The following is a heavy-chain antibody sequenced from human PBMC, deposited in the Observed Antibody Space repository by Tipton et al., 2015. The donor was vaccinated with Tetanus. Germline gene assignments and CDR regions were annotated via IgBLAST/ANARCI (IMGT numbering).Heavy chain of an antibody. J-gene: IGHJ6*02. CDR1: GVAISSSAW. V-gene: IGHV4-4*02. Sequence: PGLVKPSGTVSLTCAVSGVAISSSAWWTWVRQAPGKGLEWIGEIDHSGSTNYNPSLKGRVTMSADKSKNDFSLRLTSVTAADTAVYYCARLGTEPVYFYYGLDVWGQGTTVTVSS. CDR2: IDHSGST. CDR3: ARLGTEPVYFYYGLDV.